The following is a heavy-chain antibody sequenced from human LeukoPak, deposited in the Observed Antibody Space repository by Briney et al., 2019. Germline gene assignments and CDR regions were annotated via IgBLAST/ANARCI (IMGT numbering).Heavy chain of an antibody. D-gene: IGHD5-24*01. CDR1: GGSISSGSYY. J-gene: IGHJ4*02. Sequence: PSQTLSLTCTVSGGSISSGSYYWSWIRQPAGKGLEWIGRICTSGSTNYNPSLKSRVTISVDTSKNQFSLKLSSVTAADTAVYYCARDTRWLQFENWGQGTLVTVSS. V-gene: IGHV4-61*02. CDR2: ICTSGST. CDR3: ARDTRWLQFEN.